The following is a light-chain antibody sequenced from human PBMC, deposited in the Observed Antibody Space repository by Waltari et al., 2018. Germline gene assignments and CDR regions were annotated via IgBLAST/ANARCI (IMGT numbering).Light chain of an antibody. J-gene: IGKJ4*02. CDR3: MQLVHSPPT. Sequence: SRLSRDSDSYLDWYQLKPGQAPQLLIYAASTLDCGVPERFSGSGSGTDFSLTISRLQPEDFGTYYCMQLVHSPPTFGAGTKVEIK. CDR2: AAS. V-gene: IGKV1-9*01. CDR1: RDSDSY.